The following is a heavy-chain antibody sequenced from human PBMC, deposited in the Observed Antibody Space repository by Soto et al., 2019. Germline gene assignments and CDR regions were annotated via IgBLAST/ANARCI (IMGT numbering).Heavy chain of an antibody. D-gene: IGHD6-13*01. CDR3: ARIAAHTDQLLYGMDV. J-gene: IGHJ6*02. V-gene: IGHV3-30-3*01. CDR1: GFTFSSYA. Sequence: GGSLRLSCAASGFTFSSYAMHWVRQAPGKGLEWVAVISYDGSNKYYADSVKGRFTISRDNSKNILYLQMNSLRAEDTAVYYCARIAAHTDQLLYGMDVWGQGTTVTVSS. CDR2: ISYDGSNK.